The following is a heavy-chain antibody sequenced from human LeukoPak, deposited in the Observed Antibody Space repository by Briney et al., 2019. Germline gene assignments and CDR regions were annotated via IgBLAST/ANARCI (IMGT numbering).Heavy chain of an antibody. CDR3: ARELRRDKY. CDR1: GYTFTSYD. CDR2: MNPDSGNT. V-gene: IGHV1-8*01. D-gene: IGHD1-1*01. Sequence: ASVKVSCKASGYTFTSYDINWVRQATEQGLEWMGYMNPDSGNTGYAQNFQGRVTMTVNTSITTAYMELSSLRSEDTAVYYCARELRRDKYWGQGTLVTAPS. J-gene: IGHJ4*02.